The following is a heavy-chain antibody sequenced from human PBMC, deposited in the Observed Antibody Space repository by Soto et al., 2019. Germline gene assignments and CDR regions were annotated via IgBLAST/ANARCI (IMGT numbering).Heavy chain of an antibody. CDR1: GGSISSGDYY. D-gene: IGHD3-22*01. V-gene: IGHV4-30-4*01. CDR2: IYYSGST. J-gene: IGHJ4*02. Sequence: SETLSLTCTASGGSISSGDYYWSWIRQPPGKGLEWVGYIYYSGSTYYNPSLKSRVTISVDTSKNQFSLKLSSVTAADTAVYYCARAGYYDSSGYYVLRLFDYWGQGTLVTVSS. CDR3: ARAGYYDSSGYYVLRLFDY.